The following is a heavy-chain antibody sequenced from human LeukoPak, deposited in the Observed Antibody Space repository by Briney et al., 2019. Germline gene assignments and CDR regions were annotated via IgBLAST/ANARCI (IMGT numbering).Heavy chain of an antibody. Sequence: PSETLSLTCTVSGGSISSGGYYWSWIRQHPGKGLEWIGYIYYSGSTYYNPSLKSRVTISVDTSKNQFSLKLSSVTAADTAVYHCARDNGDFFQRAFDIWGQGTMVTVSS. D-gene: IGHD4-17*01. V-gene: IGHV4-31*03. CDR2: IYYSGST. CDR3: ARDNGDFFQRAFDI. J-gene: IGHJ3*02. CDR1: GGSISSGGYY.